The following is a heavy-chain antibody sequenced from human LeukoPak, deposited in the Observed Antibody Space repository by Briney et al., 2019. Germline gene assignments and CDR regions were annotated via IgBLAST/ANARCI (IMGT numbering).Heavy chain of an antibody. CDR2: IYYSGST. V-gene: IGHV4-59*01. J-gene: IGHJ4*02. Sequence: SETLSLTCTVSGGSISSNYWSWIRQPPGKGLEWIGYIYYSGSTKYNPSLKSRVTISVDTSKNQFPLKLRSVTAADTAVYYCARETSSSSGFDYWGQGTLVTVSS. D-gene: IGHD6-6*01. CDR3: ARETSSSSGFDY. CDR1: GGSISSNY.